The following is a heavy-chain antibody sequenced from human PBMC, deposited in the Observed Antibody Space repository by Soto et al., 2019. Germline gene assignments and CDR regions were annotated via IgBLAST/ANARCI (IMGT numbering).Heavy chain of an antibody. CDR3: AANMYYSDSSGHYYNAFEI. CDR1: GVTFSSYV. V-gene: IGHV1-69*12. CDR2: IIPIFGTA. Sequence: QVQLVQSGAEVKKPGSSVKVSCKASGVTFSSYVISWVRQAPGQGLEWMGGIIPIFGTANYAQKFQGRVTITAEESTSTAYMELSSLRSEDTAVYYCAANMYYSDSSGHYYNAFEIWGQGTMVTVSS. D-gene: IGHD3-22*01. J-gene: IGHJ3*02.